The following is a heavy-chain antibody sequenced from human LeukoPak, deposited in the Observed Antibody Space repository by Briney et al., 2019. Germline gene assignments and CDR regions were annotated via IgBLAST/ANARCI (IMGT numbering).Heavy chain of an antibody. V-gene: IGHV1-69*13. CDR3: AGGFIVGATGGFDP. J-gene: IGHJ5*02. Sequence: SVKVSCKASGGTFTSYAISWVRQAPGKGLEWMGGFTPIFGTANYAQKFQGRVTITADESTSTAYMELSSLRSEDTAVYYCAGGFIVGATGGFDPWGQGTLATVTS. D-gene: IGHD1-26*01. CDR2: FTPIFGTA. CDR1: GGTFTSYA.